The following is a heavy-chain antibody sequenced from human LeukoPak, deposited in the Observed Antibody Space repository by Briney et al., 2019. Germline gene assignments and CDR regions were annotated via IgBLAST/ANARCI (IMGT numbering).Heavy chain of an antibody. CDR3: ARDASNDFWSGYFRH. D-gene: IGHD3-3*01. CDR1: GFTVSSNY. V-gene: IGHV3-66*02. J-gene: IGHJ1*01. CDR2: IYSGGST. Sequence: PGGSLRLSCAASGFTVSSNYMSWVRQAPGKGLGWVSVIYSGGSTYYADSVKGRFTISRDNSKNTLYLQMNSLRAEDTAVYYCARDASNDFWSGYFRHWGQGTLVPVSS.